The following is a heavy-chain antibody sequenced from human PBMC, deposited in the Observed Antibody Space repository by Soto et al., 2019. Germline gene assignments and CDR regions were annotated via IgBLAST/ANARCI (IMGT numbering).Heavy chain of an antibody. J-gene: IGHJ4*02. CDR3: ASSGGLDRDFNY. Sequence: QVQLVQSGAEVKKPGSSVKVSCKASEGTFSSDSFSWVRQAPGQGLEWMGGIIPMFDTPIYAQKFQDRVTITADESTSTAYMQLSSLRSGDTAVYYCASSGGLDRDFNYWGQGSLVTVSS. CDR1: EGTFSSDS. D-gene: IGHD2-15*01. CDR2: IIPMFDTP. V-gene: IGHV1-69*12.